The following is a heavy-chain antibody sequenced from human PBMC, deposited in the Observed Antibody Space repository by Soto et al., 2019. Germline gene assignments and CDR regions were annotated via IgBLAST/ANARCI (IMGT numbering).Heavy chain of an antibody. CDR3: ARASHRRSPDY. J-gene: IGHJ4*02. CDR2: VSGTASRT. Sequence: PGGSLRRSCAGSGFTPTTTPLSWVRQPPGKGLEWVATVSGTASRTYYADSVKGRFTISRDNAKNSLYLQMNSLRAEDTAVYYCARASHRRSPDYWGQGTLVTVSS. CDR1: GFTPTTTP. V-gene: IGHV3-21*01.